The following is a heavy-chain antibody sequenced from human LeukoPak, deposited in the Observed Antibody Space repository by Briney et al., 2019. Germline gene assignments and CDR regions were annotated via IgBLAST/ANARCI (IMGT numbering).Heavy chain of an antibody. CDR2: ISGSAGAT. Sequence: GGSLRLSRVASGFTLRSYDMSWVRQAPGKGLEWVSCISGSAGATYYADSVKGRFTFSRDNSKNTLYLQMNSLRAEDTAVYYCANHISSWYYMDGWGKGTTVTVSS. V-gene: IGHV3-23*01. CDR3: ANHISSWYYMDG. D-gene: IGHD6-13*01. CDR1: GFTLRSYD. J-gene: IGHJ6*03.